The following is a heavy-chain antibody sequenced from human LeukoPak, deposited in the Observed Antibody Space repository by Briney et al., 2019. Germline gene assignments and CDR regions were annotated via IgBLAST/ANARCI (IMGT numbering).Heavy chain of an antibody. D-gene: IGHD6-19*01. CDR2: INPNSGGT. V-gene: IGHV1-2*02. CDR3: ATGHIAVAGTPY. Sequence: ASVKVSCKASGYTFTGYYMHWVRQAPGQGLEWMGWINPNSGGTNYAQKFQGRVTMTEDTSTDTAYMELSSLRSEDTAVYYCATGHIAVAGTPYWGQGTLVTVSS. CDR1: GYTFTGYY. J-gene: IGHJ4*02.